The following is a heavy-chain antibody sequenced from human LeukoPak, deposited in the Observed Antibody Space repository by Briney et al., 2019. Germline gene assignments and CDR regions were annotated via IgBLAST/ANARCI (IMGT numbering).Heavy chain of an antibody. CDR1: GVSISGFY. V-gene: IGHV4-4*08. CDR2: SHTGGSI. Sequence: PSETLSLTCTVSGVSISGFYWNWIRQPPRKGLEWVGYSHTGGSISSNPSLNSRVAFSMDTSKNQFSLKLSSVTAADTAVYYCARSVMVRGVIDYYYYMDVWGKGTTVTVSS. CDR3: ARSVMVRGVIDYYYYMDV. J-gene: IGHJ6*03. D-gene: IGHD3-10*01.